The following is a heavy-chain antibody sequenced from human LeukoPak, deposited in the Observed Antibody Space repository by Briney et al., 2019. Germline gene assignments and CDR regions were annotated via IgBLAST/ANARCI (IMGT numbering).Heavy chain of an antibody. CDR1: GFTFSSYA. CDR2: ISGSGGST. V-gene: IGHV3-23*01. CDR3: ATLGGWHDD. D-gene: IGHD6-19*01. Sequence: PGGSLRLSCAASGFTFSSYAVSWVRQAPGKGLEWVSAISGSGGSTYYADSVKGRFTISRDNSKNTLYLQMNSLRAEDTAAYYCATLGGWHDDWGQGTLVTVSS. J-gene: IGHJ4*02.